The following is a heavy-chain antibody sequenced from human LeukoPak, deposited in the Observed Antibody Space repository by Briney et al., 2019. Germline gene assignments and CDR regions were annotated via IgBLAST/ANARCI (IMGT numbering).Heavy chain of an antibody. Sequence: GGSLRLSCAASGFTFSSYSMNWVRQAPGKGLEWVSPISSSSSYIYYADSVKGRFTISRDNAKNSLYLQMNSLRAEDTAVYYCARMGDYGSGIIDYWGQGTLVTVSS. CDR2: ISSSSSYI. D-gene: IGHD3-10*01. V-gene: IGHV3-21*01. CDR3: ARMGDYGSGIIDY. J-gene: IGHJ4*02. CDR1: GFTFSSYS.